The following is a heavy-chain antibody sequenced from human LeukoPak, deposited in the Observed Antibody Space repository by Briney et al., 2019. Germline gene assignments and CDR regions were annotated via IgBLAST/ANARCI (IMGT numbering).Heavy chain of an antibody. V-gene: IGHV4-34*01. Sequence: SETLPLTCAVYGGSFSGYYWSWIRQPPGKGLEWIGEINHSGSTNYNPSLKSRVTISVDTSKNQFSLKLSSVTAADTAVYYCARGIAVAGTDYYYMDVWGKGTTVTISS. CDR3: ARGIAVAGTDYYYMDV. D-gene: IGHD6-19*01. CDR2: INHSGST. J-gene: IGHJ6*03. CDR1: GGSFSGYY.